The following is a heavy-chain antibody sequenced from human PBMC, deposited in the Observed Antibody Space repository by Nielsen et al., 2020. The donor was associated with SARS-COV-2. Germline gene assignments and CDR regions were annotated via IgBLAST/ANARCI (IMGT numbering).Heavy chain of an antibody. CDR1: GFTFTSYA. V-gene: IGHV3-23*01. Sequence: GESLKISCAASGFTFTSYAMACVRQAPAKGLEWVSGISGNGDKTYSEESVKGRFTISRDNSKNTLHLQMDSLRAEDTAVYYCAREGRKLPLDYWGQGTLVTVSS. J-gene: IGHJ4*02. CDR2: ISGNGDKT. CDR3: AREGRKLPLDY. D-gene: IGHD5-24*01.